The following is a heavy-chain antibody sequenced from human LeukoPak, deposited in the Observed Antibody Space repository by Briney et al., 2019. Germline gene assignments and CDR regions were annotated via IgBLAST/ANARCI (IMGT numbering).Heavy chain of an antibody. J-gene: IGHJ4*02. CDR3: AREGIAAAGTDY. V-gene: IGHV3-48*04. D-gene: IGHD6-13*01. CDR2: ISSSGNTI. Sequence: GGSLRLSCAASGFSFSSYSMNWVRQAPGKGLEWVSFISSSGNTIYYTDSVKGRFTISRDNAKNSLSLQMNSLRAEDTAVYYCAREGIAAAGTDYWGQGTLVTVSS. CDR1: GFSFSSYS.